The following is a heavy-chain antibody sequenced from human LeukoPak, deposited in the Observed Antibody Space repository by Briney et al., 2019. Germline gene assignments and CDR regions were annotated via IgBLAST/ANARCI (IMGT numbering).Heavy chain of an antibody. CDR1: GXTFSSYE. Sequence: PGGSLRLSCAASGXTFSSYEMNWVRQAPGKGLEWVAVIWYDGSNKYYADSVKGRFTISRDNSKNTLYLQMNSLRAEDTAVYYCARDKDYYDSSGYYSMGMFYWGQGILVTVSS. J-gene: IGHJ4*02. CDR3: ARDKDYYDSSGYYSMGMFY. CDR2: IWYDGSNK. V-gene: IGHV3-33*08. D-gene: IGHD3-22*01.